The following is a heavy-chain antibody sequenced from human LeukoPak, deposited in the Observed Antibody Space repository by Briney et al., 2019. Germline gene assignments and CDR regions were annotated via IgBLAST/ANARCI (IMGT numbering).Heavy chain of an antibody. CDR2: ISGTSSYI. CDR3: VSSPRVAAQDV. Sequence: PGGSLRLSCAASGFTFSSYSMIWVRQAPGKGLKLVSSISGTSSYIYYADSVKGRFTISRDNAKNSLYLQMNSLRAEDTAVYYCVSSPRVAAQDVWGKGTTVTVSS. V-gene: IGHV3-21*01. D-gene: IGHD6-6*01. CDR1: GFTFSSYS. J-gene: IGHJ6*04.